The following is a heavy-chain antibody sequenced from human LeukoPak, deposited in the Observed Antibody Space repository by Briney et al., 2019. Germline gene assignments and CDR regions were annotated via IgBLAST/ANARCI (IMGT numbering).Heavy chain of an antibody. J-gene: IGHJ4*02. D-gene: IGHD6-13*01. V-gene: IGHV3-23*01. Sequence: PGGSLRLSCAASGFSFSTYAMSWVRQAPGKGLEWVSGVNGNGGSTSYADSVKGRFTIFRDNSKNTVYLQMNSLRVEDTAVYYCAKVSIAAADTLRNYDYWGQGTLVTVSS. CDR1: GFSFSTYA. CDR2: VNGNGGST. CDR3: AKVSIAAADTLRNYDY.